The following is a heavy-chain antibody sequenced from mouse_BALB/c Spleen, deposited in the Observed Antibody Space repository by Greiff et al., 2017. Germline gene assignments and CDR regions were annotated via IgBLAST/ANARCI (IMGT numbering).Heavy chain of an antibody. V-gene: IGHV2-6-7*01. CDR2: IWGDGST. D-gene: IGHD1-1*01. Sequence: VQLQESGPGLVAPSQSLSITCTVSGFSLTGYGVNWVRQPPGKGLEWLGMIWGDGSTDYNSALKSRLSISKDNSKSQVFLKMNSLQTDDTARYYCARDYYGSRMAMDYWGQGTSVTVSS. J-gene: IGHJ4*01. CDR1: GFSLTGYG. CDR3: ARDYYGSRMAMDY.